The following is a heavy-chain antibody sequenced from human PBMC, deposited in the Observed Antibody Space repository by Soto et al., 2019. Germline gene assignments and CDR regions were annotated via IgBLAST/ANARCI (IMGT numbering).Heavy chain of an antibody. Sequence: QVQLQQSGPGLVKPSQTLSLTCTVSGDSISSDYYHWTWIRQSPGKGLEWIGYIHHSGSILYNPSLKSRVTMSVDTSKNQFSLRLTSVTAADTAVYFCAREDDGGDSLDVWGQGSTVTVSS. CDR1: GDSISSDYYH. D-gene: IGHD2-21*02. CDR3: AREDDGGDSLDV. J-gene: IGHJ6*02. CDR2: IHHSGSI. V-gene: IGHV4-30-4*08.